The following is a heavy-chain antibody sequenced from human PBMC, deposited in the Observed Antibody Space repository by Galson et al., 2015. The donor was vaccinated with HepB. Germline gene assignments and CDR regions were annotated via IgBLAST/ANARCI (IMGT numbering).Heavy chain of an antibody. CDR2: IWYDGSNK. CDR3: ARDRGQWLLAS. CDR1: GFTFSSSG. Sequence: SLRLSCAASGFTFSSSGMRWVRQAPGKGLEWVALIWYDGSNKYYADSVKGRFTISRDNSMSTLYLQMDNLRVEDAGVYFCARDRGQWLLASWGPGTLVTVSS. J-gene: IGHJ5*02. V-gene: IGHV3-33*01. D-gene: IGHD6-19*01.